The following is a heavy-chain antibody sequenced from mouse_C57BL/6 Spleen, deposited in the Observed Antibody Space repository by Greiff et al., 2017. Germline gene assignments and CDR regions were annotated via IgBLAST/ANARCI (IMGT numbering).Heavy chain of an antibody. V-gene: IGHV1-9*01. CDR3: AGNYYGSSYNYAMDD. CDR1: GYTFTGYW. D-gene: IGHD1-1*01. Sequence: VKLQESGAELMKPGASVKLSCKATGYTFTGYWIEWVKQRPGHGLEWIGEILPGSGSTNYNVKFKGKATFTADTSSNTAYMQLSSLTTEDSAIYYCAGNYYGSSYNYAMDDWGQGTSVTVST. CDR2: ILPGSGST. J-gene: IGHJ4*01.